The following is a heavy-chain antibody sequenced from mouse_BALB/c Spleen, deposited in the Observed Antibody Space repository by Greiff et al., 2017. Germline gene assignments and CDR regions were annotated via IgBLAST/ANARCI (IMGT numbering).Heavy chain of an antibody. Sequence: QVTLKVSGPGILQPSQTLSLTCSFSGFSLSTYGIGVGWIRQPSGKGLEWLAHIWWNDNKYYNTALKSRLTISKDTSNNQVFLKIASVDTADTATYYCARMAGGPRATGGYFDYWGQGTTLTVSS. D-gene: IGHD3-1*01. CDR1: GFSLSTYGIG. V-gene: IGHV8-11*01. CDR3: ARMAGGPRATGGYFDY. J-gene: IGHJ2*01. CDR2: IWWNDNK.